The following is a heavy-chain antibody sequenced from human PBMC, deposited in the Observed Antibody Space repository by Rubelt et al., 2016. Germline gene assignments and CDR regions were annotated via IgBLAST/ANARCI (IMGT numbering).Heavy chain of an antibody. D-gene: IGHD4/OR15-4a*01. CDR2: VSYTGTT. Sequence: QLQIQESGPGLVKPSETLSLTCTVSGGSISRSNYYWAWIRQPPGKGLEWIGTVSYTGTTSYNPSLKSQVTMSLDTSKNQFSLNLNSGTAADTAVYYCSVLPDFDYWGQGTLVTVSS. CDR1: GGSISRSNYY. J-gene: IGHJ4*02. CDR3: SVLPDFDY. V-gene: IGHV4-39*01.